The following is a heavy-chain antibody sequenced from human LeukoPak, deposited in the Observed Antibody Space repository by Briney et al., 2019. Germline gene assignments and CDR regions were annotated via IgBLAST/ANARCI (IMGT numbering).Heavy chain of an antibody. CDR2: IYTSGTT. Sequence: NPSETLSLTCTVSGDSIRSGFYYWNWIRQPAGKGLEWIGRIYTSGTTNYNTSLKSRVTISVDTSKNQFSLKLSSVTAADTAVYYCARLTLQRNFDFWGQGILVTVSS. CDR1: GDSIRSGFYY. CDR3: ARLTLQRNFDF. V-gene: IGHV4-61*02. D-gene: IGHD2-15*01. J-gene: IGHJ4*02.